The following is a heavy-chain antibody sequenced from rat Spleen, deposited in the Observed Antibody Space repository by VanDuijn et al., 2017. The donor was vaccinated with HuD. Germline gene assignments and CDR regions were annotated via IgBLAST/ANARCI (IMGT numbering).Heavy chain of an antibody. CDR3: TRDVYYFDY. V-gene: IGHV2-63*01. CDR2: MWYDGDT. Sequence: QVQLKESGPGLVQPSETLSLTCTVSGFSITKDSVSWVRQPPGKGPEWVGKMWYDGDTAYNSALKSRLSINRDTSKNQVFLKLNSLQPDDTGTYYCTRDVYYFDYWGQGVMVTVSS. D-gene: IGHD1-6*01. CDR1: GFSITKDS. J-gene: IGHJ2*01.